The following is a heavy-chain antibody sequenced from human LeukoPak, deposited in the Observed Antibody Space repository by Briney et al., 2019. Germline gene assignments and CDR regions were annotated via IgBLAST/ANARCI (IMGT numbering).Heavy chain of an antibody. CDR2: IDGDESAT. J-gene: IGHJ6*01. CDR3: XRXXXXXXYXXXXXXXXDL. V-gene: IGHV3-74*01. CDR1: XFTXXSHW. Sequence: AXXFTXXSHWMHWVRHAPGKGLIWVSRIDGDESATYYGDSVKGRFTISRDNAKNSLYLQMNSLRAEDTAVYYXXRXXXXXXYXXXXXXXXDLWXXXTXVTISS.